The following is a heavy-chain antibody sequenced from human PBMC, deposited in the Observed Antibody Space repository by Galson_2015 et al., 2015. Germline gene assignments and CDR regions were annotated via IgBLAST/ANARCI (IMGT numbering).Heavy chain of an antibody. V-gene: IGHV1-18*04. J-gene: IGHJ4*02. CDR2: ISGYNDNT. CDR1: GYTFTSYG. D-gene: IGHD6-19*01. Sequence: SVKVSCKASGYTFTSYGISWVRQAPGQGPEWMGWISGYNDNTNYAQKLQGRVTMTTDTSTSTAYMELRSLRSDDTAVYYCAILPSGWYAYWGQGTLVTVSS. CDR3: AILPSGWYAY.